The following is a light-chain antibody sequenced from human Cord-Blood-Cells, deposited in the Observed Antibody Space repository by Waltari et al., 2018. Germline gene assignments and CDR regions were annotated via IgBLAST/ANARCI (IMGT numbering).Light chain of an antibody. CDR2: DVS. Sequence: QSALTQPRSVSGSPGQSVTISCTGTSSDVGGYNYVSWYQQHPGKAPKLMIYDVSQRPSGVPDRFSGSKSGNTASLTISGLQAEDEADYYCCSYAGSSLVFGGGTKLTVL. CDR1: SSDVGGYNY. V-gene: IGLV2-11*01. J-gene: IGLJ3*02. CDR3: CSYAGSSLV.